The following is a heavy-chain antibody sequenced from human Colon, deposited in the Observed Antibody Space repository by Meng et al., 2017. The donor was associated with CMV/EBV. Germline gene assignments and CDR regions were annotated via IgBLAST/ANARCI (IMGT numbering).Heavy chain of an antibody. Sequence: SETLSLTCSVSGGSISSGGYYWSWIRQPPGKGLEWIGFIYYSGRTIYNPSLKSRVTMSVDTSENQFSVRLSSVTAADTGVYYCARRPTPRTGFDFWGQGTLVTVSS. D-gene: IGHD4-23*01. CDR1: GGSISSGGYY. V-gene: IGHV4-61*08. CDR2: IYYSGRT. J-gene: IGHJ4*02. CDR3: ARRPTPRTGFDF.